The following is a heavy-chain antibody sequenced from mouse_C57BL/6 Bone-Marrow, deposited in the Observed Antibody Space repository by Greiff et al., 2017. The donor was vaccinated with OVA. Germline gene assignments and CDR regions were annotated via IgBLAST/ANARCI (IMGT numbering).Heavy chain of an antibody. CDR1: GYTFTSYW. V-gene: IGHV1-64*01. Sequence: QVQLQQPGAELVKPGASVKLSCKASGYTFTSYWMHWVKQRPGQGLEWIGMIHPNSGSTNYNEKFKSKATLTVDKSSSTAYMQLSSLTSEDSAVYYCARGTTVVATDRYYFDYWGQGTTLTVSS. CDR3: ARGTTVVATDRYYFDY. J-gene: IGHJ2*01. CDR2: IHPNSGST. D-gene: IGHD1-1*01.